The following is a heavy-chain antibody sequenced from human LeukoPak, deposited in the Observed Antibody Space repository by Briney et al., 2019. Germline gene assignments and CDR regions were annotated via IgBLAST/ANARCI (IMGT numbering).Heavy chain of an antibody. CDR1: GGSISSGDYY. CDR2: IYYSGST. CDR3: ARAPQRGVWSRLYYMDV. Sequence: PSQTLSLTCTVSGGSISSGDYYWSWIRQPPGKGLEWIGYIYYSGSTYYNPSLKSRVTISVDTSKNQFSLKLSSVTAADTAVYYCARAPQRGVWSRLYYMDVWGRGTTVTVSS. V-gene: IGHV4-30-4*08. J-gene: IGHJ6*03. D-gene: IGHD3-3*01.